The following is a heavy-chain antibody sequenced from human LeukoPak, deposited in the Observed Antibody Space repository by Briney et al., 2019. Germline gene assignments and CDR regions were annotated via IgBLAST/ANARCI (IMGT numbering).Heavy chain of an antibody. J-gene: IGHJ3*02. V-gene: IGHV3-33*01. D-gene: IGHD4-17*01. Sequence: PGRSLRLSCAASGFTFSHYGIHWVRQAPGKGLEWVAVIWYDGSNKYYADSVKSRFTISRDNSKNTLYLQMNSLRAEDTAVYYCARDGYGDYEGTFDIWGQGTMVTVSS. CDR3: ARDGYGDYEGTFDI. CDR2: IWYDGSNK. CDR1: GFTFSHYG.